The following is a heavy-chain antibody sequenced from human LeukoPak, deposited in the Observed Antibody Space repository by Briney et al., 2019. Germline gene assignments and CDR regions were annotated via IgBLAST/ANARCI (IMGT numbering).Heavy chain of an antibody. J-gene: IGHJ5*02. CDR1: GYTFTSYG. V-gene: IGHV1-18*01. Sequence: ASVKVSCKASGYTFTSYGISWVRQAPGQGLEWMGWISAYNGNTNYAQRLQGRVTMTTDTSRSTAYMELRSLRSDDTAVYYCARAVAGPSWFDPWGQGTLVTVSS. CDR2: ISAYNGNT. CDR3: ARAVAGPSWFDP. D-gene: IGHD6-19*01.